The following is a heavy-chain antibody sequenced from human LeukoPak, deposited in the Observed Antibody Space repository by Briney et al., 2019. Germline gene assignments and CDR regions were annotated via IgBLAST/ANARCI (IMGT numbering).Heavy chain of an antibody. V-gene: IGHV3-21*01. CDR2: ISSSSSYI. CDR1: GFTFSDYS. Sequence: GGSLRLSCAASGFTFSDYSMNWVRQAPGKGLEWVSSISSSSSYIFYADSVRGRFSISRDNAKNSLYLQMNSLRAEDTAVYYCARDLGRLGTPGDYWGQGTLVTVSS. J-gene: IGHJ4*02. CDR3: ARDLGRLGTPGDY. D-gene: IGHD3/OR15-3a*01.